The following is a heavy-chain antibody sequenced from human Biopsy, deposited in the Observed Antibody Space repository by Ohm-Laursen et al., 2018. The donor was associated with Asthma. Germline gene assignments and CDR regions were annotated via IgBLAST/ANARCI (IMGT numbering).Heavy chain of an antibody. CDR1: GFTFSDYD. V-gene: IGHV3-30-3*01. CDR3: GRERSYMVDY. CDR2: VSYDGGVA. D-gene: IGHD3-10*01. Sequence: SLRLSCAAFGFTFSDYDMHWVRQAPGKGLEWVAVVSYDGGVAHYADSVKGRFTISRDNSKNTLYLQMNSLRAEDTALYYCGRERSYMVDYWGQGTLVIVSS. J-gene: IGHJ4*02.